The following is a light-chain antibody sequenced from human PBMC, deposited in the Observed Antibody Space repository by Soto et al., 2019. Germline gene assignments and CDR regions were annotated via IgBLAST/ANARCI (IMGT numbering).Light chain of an antibody. V-gene: IGKV3-20*01. Sequence: EMVLTQAPGTLSLSPEERVTLAGRASQSGTSTYLVWYQQNPGQAPRILIYRSSSRATGIPDRFIGSGSGTYFTLTISSLEPEDLAVYYCQKYGSSPYTFGQGTPLPIK. CDR3: QKYGSSPYT. CDR2: RSS. J-gene: IGKJ2*01. CDR1: QSGTSTY.